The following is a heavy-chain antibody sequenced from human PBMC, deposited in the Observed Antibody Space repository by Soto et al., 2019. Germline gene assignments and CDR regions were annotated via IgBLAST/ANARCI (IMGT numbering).Heavy chain of an antibody. D-gene: IGHD1-26*01. J-gene: IGHJ4*02. CDR1: GGSISSSSYS. CDR3: ASQIWDFDY. V-gene: IGHV4-39*01. Sequence: SETLSLTCTVPGGSISSSSYSWGWIRQPPGKGLEWIGRIHDSGTTYYNPSLKSRVTISVDTSKNQFSLKLSSVTAADTAVYYCASQIWDFDYWGQGTLVTVSS. CDR2: IHDSGTT.